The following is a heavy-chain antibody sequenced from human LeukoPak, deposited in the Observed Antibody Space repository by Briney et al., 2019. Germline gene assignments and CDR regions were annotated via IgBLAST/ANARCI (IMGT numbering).Heavy chain of an antibody. Sequence: GGSLRLSCAASGFTLITYNMNWVRQAPGKGLEWVSSISSSSLYINYADSVKGRFTISRDNAKNSLYLQMNSLRAEDTAVYYCASYYDFWSGYYTYYFDYWGQGTLVTVSS. J-gene: IGHJ4*02. CDR1: GFTLITYN. D-gene: IGHD3-3*01. CDR2: ISSSSLYI. V-gene: IGHV3-21*01. CDR3: ASYYDFWSGYYTYYFDY.